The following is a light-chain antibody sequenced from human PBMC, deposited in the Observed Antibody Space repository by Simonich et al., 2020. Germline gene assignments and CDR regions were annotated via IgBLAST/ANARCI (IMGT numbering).Light chain of an antibody. V-gene: IGLV2-14*03. J-gene: IGLJ1*01. CDR3: SSYTSSSTYV. Sequence: QSALTQPASVSGSPGQSITISCTGTSSDVGGYNYVSWFQQHPGKAPKLMIYDVSERPAVISNLFSGSKSVNTASLTISGLQAEDEADYYCSSYTSSSTYVFGTGTKVTVL. CDR1: SSDVGGYNY. CDR2: DVS.